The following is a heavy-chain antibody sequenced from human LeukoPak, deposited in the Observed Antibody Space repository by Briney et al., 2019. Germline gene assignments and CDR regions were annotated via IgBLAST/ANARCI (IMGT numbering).Heavy chain of an antibody. CDR3: ARRTGATGIDF. D-gene: IGHD6-13*01. V-gene: IGHV1-3*01. CDR2: IHAGNGNT. Sequence: ASVKVSCKASGYTFTSHAIQWVRQAPGQRSEWMGWIHAGNGNTKYSQNFQDRVTITRDTSASTAYMELTSLRLEDTAVYYCARRTGATGIDFWGQGTLVTVSS. CDR1: GYTFTSHA. J-gene: IGHJ4*02.